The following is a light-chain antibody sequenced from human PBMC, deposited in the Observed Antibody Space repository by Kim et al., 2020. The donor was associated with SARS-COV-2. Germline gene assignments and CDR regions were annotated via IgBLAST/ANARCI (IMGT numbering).Light chain of an antibody. CDR2: QDN. CDR3: QAWDSDAAHVV. V-gene: IGLV3-1*01. Sequence: KYTCWYQQKPGQSPVLVIYQDNKRPSGIPERFSGSNSGNTATLTISETQAMDEADYYCQAWDSDAAHVVFGGGTQLTVL. CDR1: KY. J-gene: IGLJ2*01.